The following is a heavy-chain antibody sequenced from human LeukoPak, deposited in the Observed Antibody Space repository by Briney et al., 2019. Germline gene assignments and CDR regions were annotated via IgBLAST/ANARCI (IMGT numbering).Heavy chain of an antibody. D-gene: IGHD3-22*01. CDR1: GYTFTSYG. J-gene: IGHJ4*02. CDR2: ISAYNGNT. Sequence: ASVKVSCKASGYTFTSYGISWVRQAPGQGLEWMGWISAYNGNTNYAQKLQGRVTMTTDTSTSTACMELRSLRSDDTAVYYCARAFLHYYDSFWGQGTLVTVSS. V-gene: IGHV1-18*01. CDR3: ARAFLHYYDSF.